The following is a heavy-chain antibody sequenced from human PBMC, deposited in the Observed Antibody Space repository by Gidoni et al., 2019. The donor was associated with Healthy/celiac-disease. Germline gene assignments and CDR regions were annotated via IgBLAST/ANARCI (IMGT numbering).Heavy chain of an antibody. CDR2: INPNSGGT. V-gene: IGHV1-2*02. J-gene: IGHJ4*02. CDR1: GYTFTGYY. D-gene: IGHD1-7*01. CDR3: ARIYNWNYVTYYFDY. Sequence: QVQLVQSGAEVKKPGASVKVSCKASGYTFTGYYMHWVRQAPGQGLEWMGWINPNSGGTNYAQKFQGRVTMTRDTSISTAYMELSRLRSDDTAVYYCARIYNWNYVTYYFDYWGQGTLVTVSS.